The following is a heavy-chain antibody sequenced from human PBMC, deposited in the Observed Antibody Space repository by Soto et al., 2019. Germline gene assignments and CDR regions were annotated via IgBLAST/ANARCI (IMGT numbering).Heavy chain of an antibody. V-gene: IGHV3-30*18. CDR2: ISYDGSNK. Sequence: GGSLRLSCAASGFTFSNYGMHWVRQAPGKGLEWVAIISYDGSNKYYADSVKGRFTISRDNSKNTLYLQMNSLRAEDTAVYYCAKDISSSWYVHLDYWGQGTLVTVSS. CDR3: AKDISSSWYVHLDY. CDR1: GFTFSNYG. D-gene: IGHD6-13*01. J-gene: IGHJ4*02.